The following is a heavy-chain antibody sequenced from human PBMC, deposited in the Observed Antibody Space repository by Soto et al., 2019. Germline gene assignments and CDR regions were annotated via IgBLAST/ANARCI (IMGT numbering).Heavy chain of an antibody. D-gene: IGHD6-13*01. V-gene: IGHV4-61*01. Sequence: ETLSLTCTVSGGSVSSGSYYWSWIRQPPGKGLEWIGYIYYSGSTNYNPSLKSRVTISVDTSKNQFSLKLSSVTAADTAVYYCARCIAAAEGDWFDPWGQGTLVTVSS. CDR2: IYYSGST. CDR1: GGSVSSGSYY. J-gene: IGHJ5*02. CDR3: ARCIAAAEGDWFDP.